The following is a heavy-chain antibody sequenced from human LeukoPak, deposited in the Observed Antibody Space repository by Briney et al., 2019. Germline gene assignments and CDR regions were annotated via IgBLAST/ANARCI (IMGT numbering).Heavy chain of an antibody. D-gene: IGHD6-19*01. J-gene: IGHJ4*02. CDR1: GGSISSYY. CDR2: IYYSGST. V-gene: IGHV4-59*12. Sequence: SETLSLTCTVSGGSISSYYWSWIRQPPGKGLEWIGYIYYSGSTNYNPSLKSRVTISVDTSKNQFSLKLSSVTAADTAVYYCARGGGIAVAGTQEFDYWGQGTLVTVSS. CDR3: ARGGGIAVAGTQEFDY.